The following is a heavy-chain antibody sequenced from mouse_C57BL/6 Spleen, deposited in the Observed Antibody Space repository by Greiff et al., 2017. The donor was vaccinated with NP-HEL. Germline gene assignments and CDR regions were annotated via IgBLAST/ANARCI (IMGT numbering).Heavy chain of an antibody. V-gene: IGHV1-22*01. CDR2: INPNNGGT. CDR1: GYTFTDYN. J-gene: IGHJ2*01. CDR3: ARGALYGPYLDY. Sequence: EVQLQQSGPELVKPGASVKMSCKASGYTFTDYNMHWVKQSHGKSLEWIGYINPNNGGTSYNQKFKGKATLTVNKSSSTAYMELRSLTSEDSAVYYCARGALYGPYLDYWGQGTTLTVSS. D-gene: IGHD1-1*01.